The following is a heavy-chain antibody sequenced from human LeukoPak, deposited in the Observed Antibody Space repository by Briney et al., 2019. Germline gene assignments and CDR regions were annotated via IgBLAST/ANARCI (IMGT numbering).Heavy chain of an antibody. Sequence: ASETLSLTCAVYGGSFSGYYWSWIRQPPGKGLEWIGEINHSGSTNYNPSLKSRVTISVDTSKNQFSLKLSSVTAADTAVYYCARPQPIKGAFDIWGQGTMVTVSS. CDR1: GGSFSGYY. J-gene: IGHJ3*02. CDR3: ARPQPIKGAFDI. V-gene: IGHV4-34*01. CDR2: INHSGST.